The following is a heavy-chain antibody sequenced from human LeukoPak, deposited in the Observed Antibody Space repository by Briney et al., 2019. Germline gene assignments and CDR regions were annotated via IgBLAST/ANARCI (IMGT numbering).Heavy chain of an antibody. CDR2: ISYDGSNK. J-gene: IGHJ4*02. Sequence: GGSLRLSCAASGFTFSSYAMHWVRQAPGKGLEWVAVISYDGSNKYYADFVKGRFTISRDNSKNTLYLQMNSLRAEDTAVYYCASDRESYYEYYFDYWGQGTLVTVSS. V-gene: IGHV3-30-3*01. D-gene: IGHD1-26*01. CDR1: GFTFSSYA. CDR3: ASDRESYYEYYFDY.